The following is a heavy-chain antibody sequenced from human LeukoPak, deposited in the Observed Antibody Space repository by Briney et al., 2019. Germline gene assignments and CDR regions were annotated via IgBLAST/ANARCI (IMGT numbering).Heavy chain of an antibody. J-gene: IGHJ4*02. CDR3: ARETDIAAAGNFDY. V-gene: IGHV3-7*01. CDR2: IKQDGSAK. D-gene: IGHD6-13*01. Sequence: GGSLRLSCAASGFTFSSYWMSWVRQAPGKGLEWVANIKQDGSAKYYVDSVKGRFTISRDNAKSSLYLQMNSLRAEDTAVYYCARETDIAAAGNFDYWGQGTQVTVSS. CDR1: GFTFSSYW.